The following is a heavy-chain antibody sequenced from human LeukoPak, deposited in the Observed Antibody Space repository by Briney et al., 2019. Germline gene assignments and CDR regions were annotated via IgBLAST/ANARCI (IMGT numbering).Heavy chain of an antibody. V-gene: IGHV4-59*12. J-gene: IGHJ4*02. D-gene: IGHD5-18*01. CDR3: ARRRYSYGPFDY. CDR1: GGSITNYY. Sequence: PSETLSLTCTVSGGSITNYYWSWIRQPPGKGPEFIAYIYYTGSTYYNPSLKSRVTMSVDTSKNQFSLKLSSVTAADTAVYYCARRRYSYGPFDYWGQGTLVTVSS. CDR2: IYYTGST.